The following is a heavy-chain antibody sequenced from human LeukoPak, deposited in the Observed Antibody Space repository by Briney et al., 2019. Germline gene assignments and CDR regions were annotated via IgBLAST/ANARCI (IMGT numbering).Heavy chain of an antibody. V-gene: IGHV3-23*01. CDR2: TSTSGGST. J-gene: IGHJ4*02. CDR3: AIMHRYYDGSGYWVQ. D-gene: IGHD3-22*01. Sequence: GGSLRLSCAASGFTFSSYAMSGVLQAPGKGLEWVSGTSTSGGSTSYADSVKGRFTISRDNPRNTLYMQMNSLRAEDTAVYYCAIMHRYYDGSGYWVQWGQGTLVTVSS. CDR1: GFTFSSYA.